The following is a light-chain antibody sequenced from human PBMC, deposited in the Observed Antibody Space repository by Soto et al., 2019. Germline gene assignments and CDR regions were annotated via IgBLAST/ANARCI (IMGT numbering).Light chain of an antibody. Sequence: QSVLTQPPSASGTPGQRVTISCSGSSSNIGSNYVYWYQQLPGTAPKLLIYSNNQRPSGAPDRFSGSKSGTSASLAISGLRSEDEADYYCAAWDDSLSVYVFGNGTKVTVL. J-gene: IGLJ1*01. CDR3: AAWDDSLSVYV. CDR1: SSNIGSNY. CDR2: SNN. V-gene: IGLV1-47*02.